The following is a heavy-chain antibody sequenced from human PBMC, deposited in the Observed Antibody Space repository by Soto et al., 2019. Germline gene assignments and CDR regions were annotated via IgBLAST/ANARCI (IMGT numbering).Heavy chain of an antibody. D-gene: IGHD3-3*01. CDR2: IYYSGST. CDR1: GGSVSSGIYY. V-gene: IGHV4-61*01. CDR3: ARDRYRDDFWSGYYTGYYYYGMDD. J-gene: IGHJ6*02. Sequence: PSETLSLTCTVSGGSVSSGIYYWSWIRQPPGKGLEWIGYIYYSGSTNYNPSLKSRVTISVDTSKNQFSLKLSSVTAADTAVYYCARDRYRDDFWSGYYTGYYYYGMDDWGQGTTVTVSS.